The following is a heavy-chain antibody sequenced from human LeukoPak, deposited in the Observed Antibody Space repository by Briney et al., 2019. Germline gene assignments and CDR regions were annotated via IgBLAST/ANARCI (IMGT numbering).Heavy chain of an antibody. CDR3: ARTLVGANPFDY. J-gene: IGHJ4*02. V-gene: IGHV1-69*13. Sequence: SVKVSCKASGGTFSSYAISWVRQAPGQGLEWMGGIIPIFGTANYAQKFQGRVTITADESTSTAYMELSSLRSEDTAVYYCARTLVGANPFDYWGQGTLVTVSS. CDR2: IIPIFGTA. D-gene: IGHD1-26*01. CDR1: GGTFSSYA.